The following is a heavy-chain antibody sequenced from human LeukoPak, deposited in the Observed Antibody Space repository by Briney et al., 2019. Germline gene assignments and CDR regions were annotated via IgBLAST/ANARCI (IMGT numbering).Heavy chain of an antibody. CDR2: IYYSGST. Sequence: RPSETLSLTCTVSGGSISSYYWSWIRQPPGKGLEWIGYIYYSGSTNYNPSLKSRVTISVDTSKNQFSLKLSSVTAADTAVYYCARNTYDFWSGRTYYYYYMDVWGKGTTVTVSS. J-gene: IGHJ6*03. D-gene: IGHD3-3*01. CDR3: ARNTYDFWSGRTYYYYYMDV. CDR1: GGSISSYY. V-gene: IGHV4-59*01.